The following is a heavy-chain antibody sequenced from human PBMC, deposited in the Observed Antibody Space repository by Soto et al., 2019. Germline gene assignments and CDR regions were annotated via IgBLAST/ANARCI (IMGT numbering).Heavy chain of an antibody. CDR3: ARVPDY. J-gene: IGHJ4*02. CDR2: IYHSGST. Sequence: PSETLSLTCTVSGGSIRNYYWSWIRQPPGKGLEWIGYIYHSGSTHYNPSLKSRVTISVGRSKNQFSLKLSSVTAADTAVYYCARVPDYWGQGTLVTVSS. V-gene: IGHV4-59*12. CDR1: GGSIRNYY.